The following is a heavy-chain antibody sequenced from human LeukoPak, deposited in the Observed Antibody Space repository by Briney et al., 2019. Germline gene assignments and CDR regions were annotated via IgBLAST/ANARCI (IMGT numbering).Heavy chain of an antibody. CDR3: AGRYRSRLDF. V-gene: IGHV4-59*01. J-gene: IGHJ4*02. Sequence: SETLSLTCTVSGVSISSYYCSWIRQTPAKGLEWMGYIYDSGTTNHNPSLKSRVTISVDTSKNQFSLKLSSVTAADTAVYYCAGRYRSRLDFWGQGTLVTVSS. CDR1: GVSISSYY. CDR2: IYDSGTT. D-gene: IGHD5-18*01.